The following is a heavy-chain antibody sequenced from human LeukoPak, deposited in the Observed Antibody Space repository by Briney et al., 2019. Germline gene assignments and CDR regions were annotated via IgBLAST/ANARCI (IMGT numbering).Heavy chain of an antibody. CDR2: IYYSGST. D-gene: IGHD2-15*01. CDR1: GGSISSYY. Sequence: SETLSLTCTVSGGSISSYYWSWIRQPPGKGLEWIGCIYYSGSTNYNPSLKSRVTISVDTSKNQFSLKLSSVTAADTAVYYCARDSCSGGSCYSRTVYYYGMDVWGQGTTVTVSS. CDR3: ARDSCSGGSCYSRTVYYYGMDV. V-gene: IGHV4-59*01. J-gene: IGHJ6*02.